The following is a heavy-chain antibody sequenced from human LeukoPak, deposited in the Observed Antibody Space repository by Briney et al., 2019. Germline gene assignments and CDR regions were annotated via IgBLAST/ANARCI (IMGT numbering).Heavy chain of an antibody. CDR1: GYNFARYT. CDR3: ARSSSGTYHY. V-gene: IGHV1-3*01. Sequence: ASVKVSCTTSGYNFARYTMHWLRQAPGQSPEWMGAINGDNGNTKYSEKFQGRVTFTRDTSASSAYMELSRLRSEDTAVYYCARSSSGTYHYWGQGTLVTVSS. J-gene: IGHJ4*02. D-gene: IGHD3-10*01. CDR2: INGDNGNT.